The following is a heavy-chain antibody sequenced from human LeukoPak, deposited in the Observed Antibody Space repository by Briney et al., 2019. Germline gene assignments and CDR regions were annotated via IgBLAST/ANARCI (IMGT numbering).Heavy chain of an antibody. J-gene: IGHJ4*02. CDR3: ARSFYGLLRFDY. CDR2: VYYSGST. CDR1: GGSIISSSYY. D-gene: IGHD2/OR15-2a*01. Sequence: SETLSLTCTVSGGSIISSSYYWGWVRQPPRKGLERIGSVYYSGSTSYNPSLKRRVTISINTSKNQFSLNLRSVTAADKAVYYCARSFYGLLRFDYWGPGSLVTVSS. V-gene: IGHV4-39*01.